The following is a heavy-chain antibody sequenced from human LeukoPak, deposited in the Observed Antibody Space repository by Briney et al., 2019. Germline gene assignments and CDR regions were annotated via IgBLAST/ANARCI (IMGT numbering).Heavy chain of an antibody. D-gene: IGHD3-22*01. CDR2: IYPGDSDT. CDR3: ARQADHYDTRHIDY. CDR1: GYSFASYW. Sequence: GESLKISCRGSGYSFASYWIGWVRQMPGKGLEWMGIIYPGDSDTRYSPSFQGQVTISADKSISTAYLQWSSLKASDTAMYYCARQADHYDTRHIDYWGQGTLVTVSS. J-gene: IGHJ4*02. V-gene: IGHV5-51*01.